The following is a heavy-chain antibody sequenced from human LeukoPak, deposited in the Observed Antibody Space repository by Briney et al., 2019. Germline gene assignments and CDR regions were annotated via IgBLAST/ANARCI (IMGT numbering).Heavy chain of an antibody. D-gene: IGHD3-10*01. CDR1: GLTFSDHY. CDR3: GRIIVIMVRGVQYYGIDV. Sequence: GGSLRLSCAASGLTFSDHYMDWVRQAPGKGVEGVGRARDKADSYTTEYAASVKGRFTISRHDSQNSLYLQMYSLKTEDTAVYYCGRIIVIMVRGVQYYGIDVWGQGTTVTVSS. J-gene: IGHJ6*02. CDR2: ARDKADSYTT. V-gene: IGHV3-72*01.